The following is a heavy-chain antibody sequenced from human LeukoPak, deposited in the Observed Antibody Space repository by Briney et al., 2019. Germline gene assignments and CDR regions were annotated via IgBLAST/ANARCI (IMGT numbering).Heavy chain of an antibody. Sequence: GGSLRLSCSASRFRFSDYTMDWVRQAPGKGLEWVSYISAGGENTYYAGSVRGRFTISRDNAENSLFLQMNNLRVEDTAVYYCAKLRSRYCSGGSCYAHTPDFDYWGQGTLVTVSS. CDR3: AKLRSRYCSGGSCYAHTPDFDY. CDR1: RFRFSDYT. CDR2: ISAGGENT. D-gene: IGHD2-15*01. J-gene: IGHJ4*02. V-gene: IGHV3-48*01.